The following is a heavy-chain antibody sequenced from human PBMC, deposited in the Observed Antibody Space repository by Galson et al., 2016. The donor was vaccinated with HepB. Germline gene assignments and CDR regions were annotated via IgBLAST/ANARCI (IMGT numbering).Heavy chain of an antibody. CDR1: GFTFSSYS. V-gene: IGHV3-33*08. CDR3: ARGIEAYCGGDCNYWYFDL. D-gene: IGHD2-21*02. CDR2: IWFDGSKT. J-gene: IGHJ2*01. Sequence: SLRLSCAASGFTFSSYSMNWVRQAPGKGLEWVASIWFDGSKTCYADSVKGRLTMSRDNSKNTVYLQMENVRAEDTAVYYCARGIEAYCGGDCNYWYFDLWGRGTLVTVSS.